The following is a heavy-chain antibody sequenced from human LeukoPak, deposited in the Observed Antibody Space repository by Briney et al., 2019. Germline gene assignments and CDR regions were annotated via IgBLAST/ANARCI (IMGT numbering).Heavy chain of an antibody. J-gene: IGHJ3*02. Sequence: ASVKVSCKASGYTFTGYYMHWVRQAPGQGLEWMGWINPNSGGTNYAQKFQGRVTMTRDTSISTAYMELSRLRSDDTAVYYCARAAVDTAMVDDAFDIWGQGTMVTVSS. CDR2: INPNSGGT. D-gene: IGHD5-18*01. CDR3: ARAAVDTAMVDDAFDI. V-gene: IGHV1-2*02. CDR1: GYTFTGYY.